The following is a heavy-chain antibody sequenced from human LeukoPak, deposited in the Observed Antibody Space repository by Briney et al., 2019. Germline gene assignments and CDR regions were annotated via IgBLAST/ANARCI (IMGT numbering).Heavy chain of an antibody. CDR3: ARETTVTTFDY. J-gene: IGHJ4*02. V-gene: IGHV4-38-2*02. CDR1: DYSISSNYY. D-gene: IGHD4-11*01. CDR2: IYHSGST. Sequence: PSETLSLTCTVSDYSISSNYYWGWIRQPPGKGLEWIGSIYHSGSTYYNPSLKSRVTISVDTSKNQFSLKLSSVTAADTAVYYCARETTVTTFDYWGQGTLVTVSS.